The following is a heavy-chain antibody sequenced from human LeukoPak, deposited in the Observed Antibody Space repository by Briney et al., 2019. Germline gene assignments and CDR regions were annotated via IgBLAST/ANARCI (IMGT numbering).Heavy chain of an antibody. V-gene: IGHV3-74*01. J-gene: IGHJ4*01. CDR1: NFDFFSYG. D-gene: IGHD2-21*02. Sequence: GGSLRLSCVASNFDFFSYGMQWVRQAPGKGLVWVSRIFTDGSITSYADSVKGRFTISRDNAKDTLYLEMKSLRVEDTAVYYCARELPREVTLDYWGQGTLVTVSP. CDR2: IFTDGSIT. CDR3: ARELPREVTLDY.